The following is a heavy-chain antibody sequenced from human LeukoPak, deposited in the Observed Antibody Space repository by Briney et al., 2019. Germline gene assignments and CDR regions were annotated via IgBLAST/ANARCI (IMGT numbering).Heavy chain of an antibody. CDR3: ARAAAAAPWLDY. D-gene: IGHD6-13*01. CDR1: GFTFSAYA. Sequence: PGGSLRLSCSASGFTFSAYAMYWVRQAPGKGLEYVSGISNDGSRSFYADSVKGRFTISRDNSKNTLYLQMNSLRAEDTAVYYCARAAAAAPWLDYWGQGTLVTVSS. V-gene: IGHV3-64*04. J-gene: IGHJ4*02. CDR2: ISNDGSRS.